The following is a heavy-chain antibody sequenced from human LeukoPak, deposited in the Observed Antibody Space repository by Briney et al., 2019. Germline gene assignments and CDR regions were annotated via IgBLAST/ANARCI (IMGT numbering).Heavy chain of an antibody. Sequence: ASVKVSCKASGGTFSSYAISWVRQAPGQGLEWMGRIIPILGIANYAQKFQGRVTITADKSTSTAYMELSSLRSEGTAVYYCARGNKYYDFWSGYSLDAFDIWGQGTMVTVSS. CDR3: ARGNKYYDFWSGYSLDAFDI. D-gene: IGHD3-3*01. CDR2: IIPILGIA. CDR1: GGTFSSYA. V-gene: IGHV1-69*04. J-gene: IGHJ3*02.